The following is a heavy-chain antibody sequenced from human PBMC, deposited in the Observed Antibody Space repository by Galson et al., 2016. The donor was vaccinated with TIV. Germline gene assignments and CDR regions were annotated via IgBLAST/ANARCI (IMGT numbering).Heavy chain of an antibody. D-gene: IGHD5-18*01. V-gene: IGHV5-51*03. Sequence: QSGAEVKKPGESLRISCKSSGYSFTSSWIAWVRLLPGKGLQWVGIMYPADSDVRYSPSFEGQVTISPDASISTAYLQWSSLEASDPAIYYCARAPGYSGYSYGYFDAWGQGTLVTVSS. CDR3: ARAPGYSGYSYGYFDA. CDR2: MYPADSDV. J-gene: IGHJ4*02. CDR1: GYSFTSSW.